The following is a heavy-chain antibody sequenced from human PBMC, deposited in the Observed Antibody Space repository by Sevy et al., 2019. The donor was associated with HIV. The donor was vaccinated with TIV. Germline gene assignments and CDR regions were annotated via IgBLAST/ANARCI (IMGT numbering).Heavy chain of an antibody. Sequence: GGSLRLSCAASGFTFSSYGMHWVHQAPGKGLEWVAVIWYDGSNKYYADSVKGRFTISRDNSKNTLYLQMNSLRAEDTAVYYCARASGATRLPNFDYWGQGTLVTVSS. CDR3: ARASGATRLPNFDY. CDR1: GFTFSSYG. CDR2: IWYDGSNK. V-gene: IGHV3-33*01. D-gene: IGHD1-26*01. J-gene: IGHJ4*02.